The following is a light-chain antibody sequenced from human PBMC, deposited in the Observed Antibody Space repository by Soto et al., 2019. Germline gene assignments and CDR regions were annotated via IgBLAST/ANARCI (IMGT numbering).Light chain of an antibody. J-gene: IGKJ4*01. CDR2: AAS. CDR1: QGISSY. Sequence: AIRMTQSPSSLSASTGDRVTITCRASQGISSYLAWYQQKPGKAPKLLIYAASTLQSGVPSRFSGSGSGTDFTLTISCLQSEDFATYYCQQYYSYPLLTFSGGTKVEIK. V-gene: IGKV1-8*01. CDR3: QQYYSYPLLT.